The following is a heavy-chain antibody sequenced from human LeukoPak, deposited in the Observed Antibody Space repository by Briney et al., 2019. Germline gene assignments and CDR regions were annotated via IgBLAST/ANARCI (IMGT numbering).Heavy chain of an antibody. J-gene: IGHJ4*02. D-gene: IGHD5-12*01. Sequence: SETLSLTCTVSGGSITPYYWIWIRQPPGKGLEWIGYISYSGSTNYNPSLKSRLAISVDTSKNQLSLKLTSVTAADTAVYYCARNRAITSGYGYWGRGTLVTVSS. CDR1: GGSITPYY. CDR3: ARNRAITSGYGY. CDR2: ISYSGST. V-gene: IGHV4-59*08.